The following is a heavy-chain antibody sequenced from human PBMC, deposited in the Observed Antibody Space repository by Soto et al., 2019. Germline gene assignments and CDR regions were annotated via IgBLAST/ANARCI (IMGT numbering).Heavy chain of an antibody. D-gene: IGHD4-4*01. CDR3: ATQCYSSSGAYYYYAMDV. V-gene: IGHV4-30-2*01. J-gene: IGHJ6*02. CDR2: IYQSGST. CDR1: GGSISSGGYS. Sequence: PSETLSLSCAVSGGSISSGGYSWSWIRQPPGKGLEWIGYIYQSGSTYYNPSLKSRVTLSLHRSRIQFSLKLSSVTAADTAVYFCATQCYSSSGAYYYYAMDVWGQGTTVTVSS.